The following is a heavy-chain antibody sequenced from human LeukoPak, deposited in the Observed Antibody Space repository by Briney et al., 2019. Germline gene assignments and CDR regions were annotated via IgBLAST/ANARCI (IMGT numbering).Heavy chain of an antibody. CDR2: ISAYNGNT. V-gene: IGHV1-18*01. CDR1: GYTFTSYG. J-gene: IGHJ4*02. Sequence: DSVKVSCKASGYTFTSYGISWVRQAPGQGREWMEWISAYNGNTNYAQKLQGRVTMTTDTSTSTAYMELRSLRSDLTAVYYCAREVLRYFDWPLDYWGQGTLVTVSS. CDR3: AREVLRYFDWPLDY. D-gene: IGHD3-9*01.